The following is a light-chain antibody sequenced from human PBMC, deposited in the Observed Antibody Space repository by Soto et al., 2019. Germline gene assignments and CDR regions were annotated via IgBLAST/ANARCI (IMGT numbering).Light chain of an antibody. CDR2: EGS. V-gene: IGLV2-23*01. CDR1: SSDVGSYNH. Sequence: QSVLTQPASVSGSPGQSITISCTGTSSDVGSYNHVSWYQQHPGKAPKLMIYEGSKRPSGVSNRFSGSKSGNTASLTISGLRAEDEADYYCCSYAGSSTHYVFGTGTKVT. CDR3: CSYAGSSTHYV. J-gene: IGLJ1*01.